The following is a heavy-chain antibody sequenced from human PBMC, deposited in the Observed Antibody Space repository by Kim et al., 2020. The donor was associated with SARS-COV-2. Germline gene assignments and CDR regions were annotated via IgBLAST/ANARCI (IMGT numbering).Heavy chain of an antibody. D-gene: IGHD1-1*01. Sequence: SETLSLTCNVSGGSIGSSNYYWGWIRQPPGKGLVWIGCIYYSGKTYDNPSLKSRVTISLDLSKNHFSMNLRSATAADTAMYYCARATGFGTSWYYFDS. CDR1: GGSIGSSNYY. CDR3: ARATGFGTSWYYFDS. V-gene: IGHV4-39*07. CDR2: IYYSGKT. J-gene: IGHJ4*01.